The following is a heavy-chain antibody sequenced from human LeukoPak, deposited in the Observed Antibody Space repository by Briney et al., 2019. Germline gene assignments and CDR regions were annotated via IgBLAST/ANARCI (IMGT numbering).Heavy chain of an antibody. D-gene: IGHD4-17*01. V-gene: IGHV3-48*04. CDR1: GFTFSSYS. J-gene: IGHJ2*01. Sequence: GGSLRLSCAASGFTFSSYSMNWVRQAPGKGLEWVSYISSSSSTIYYADSVKGRFTISRDNAKNSLYLQMNSLRAEDTAVYYCARDGDYGDYNWYFDLWGRGTLVTVSS. CDR2: ISSSSSTI. CDR3: ARDGDYGDYNWYFDL.